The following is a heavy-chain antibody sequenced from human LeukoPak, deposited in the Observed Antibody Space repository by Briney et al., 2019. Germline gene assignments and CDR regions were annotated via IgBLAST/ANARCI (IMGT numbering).Heavy chain of an antibody. J-gene: IGHJ4*02. CDR2: INHSGST. CDR1: GGSFSGYY. V-gene: IGHV4-34*01. D-gene: IGHD3-16*02. CDR3: ARMGSYRYLAYFDY. Sequence: SETLSLTCAVYGGSFSGYYWSWIRQPPGKGLEWIGEINHSGSTNYNPSLKSRVTISVDTSRNQFSLKLSSVTAADTAVYYCARMGSYRYLAYFDYWGQGTLVTVSS.